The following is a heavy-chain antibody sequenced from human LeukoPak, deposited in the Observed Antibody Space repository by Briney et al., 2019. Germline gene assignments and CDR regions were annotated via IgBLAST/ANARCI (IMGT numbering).Heavy chain of an antibody. CDR2: ISGSGGST. CDR1: GFTFSSYA. V-gene: IGHV3-23*01. Sequence: GGSLRLSCAASGFTFSSYAMSWVRQAPGKGLEWVSAISGSGGSTYYADSVKGRFTISRDNSKNTLYLQMNSLRAGDTAVYYCAKDSILGSSGFDYWGQGTLVTVSS. D-gene: IGHD6-19*01. J-gene: IGHJ4*02. CDR3: AKDSILGSSGFDY.